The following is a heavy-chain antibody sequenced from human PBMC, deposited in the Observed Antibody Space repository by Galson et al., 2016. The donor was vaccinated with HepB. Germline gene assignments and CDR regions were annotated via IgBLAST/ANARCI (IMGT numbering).Heavy chain of an antibody. CDR1: RFTLSRNA. V-gene: IGHV3-30*04. CDR3: ARRHEYCPPVGCSVDY. Sequence: SLRLSCAASRFTLSRNAVHWVRQAPGKGLERLAADSMDGRRKFSADSVKGRFTISRDNSNNMLFLQMSSLRTDDTAIYYCARRHEYCPPVGCSVDYWGQGTLVSVSS. D-gene: IGHD2/OR15-2a*01. CDR2: DSMDGRRK. J-gene: IGHJ4*02.